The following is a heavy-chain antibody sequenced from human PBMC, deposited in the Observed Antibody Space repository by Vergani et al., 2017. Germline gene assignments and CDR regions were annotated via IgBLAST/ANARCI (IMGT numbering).Heavy chain of an antibody. V-gene: IGHV3-30*03. D-gene: IGHD3-3*01. Sequence: QVQLVESGGGVVQPGRSLRLSCAGSGFNFSSYVIHWVRQAPGKGLEWVAVTSYDGGNQYIAASVKGRVTISRDNSKNEVYLHMNSLRAQDTAVYYCARVQRVKDVAFWFGPDNYYYYMDVWGKGTTVTVSS. CDR2: TSYDGGNQ. J-gene: IGHJ6*03. CDR3: ARVQRVKDVAFWFGPDNYYYYMDV. CDR1: GFNFSSYV.